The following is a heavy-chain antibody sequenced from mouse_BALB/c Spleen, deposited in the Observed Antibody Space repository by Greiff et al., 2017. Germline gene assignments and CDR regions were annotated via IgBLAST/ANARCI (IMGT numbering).Heavy chain of an antibody. CDR1: GFTFTDYY. CDR3: ARDAPFDY. Sequence: EVKLVESGGGLVQPGGSLRLSCATSGFTFTDYYMSWVRQPPGKALEWLGFIRNKANGYTTEYSASVKGRFTISRDNSQSILYLQMNTLRAEDSATYYCARDAPFDYWGQGTTLTVSS. V-gene: IGHV7-3*02. CDR2: IRNKANGYTT. J-gene: IGHJ2*01.